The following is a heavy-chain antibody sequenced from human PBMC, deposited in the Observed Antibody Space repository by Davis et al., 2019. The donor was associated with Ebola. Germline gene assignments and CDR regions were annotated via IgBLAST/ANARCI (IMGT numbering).Heavy chain of an antibody. CDR1: GFTFSSYW. V-gene: IGHV3-74*01. CDR3: ARGDGEAVDY. Sequence: GESLKISCAASGFTFSSYWMHWVRQAPGKGLVWVSRINSDGSSTSYADSVKGRFTISRDNAKNTLYLQMNSLRAEDTAVYYCARGDGEAVDYWGQGTLVTVSS. D-gene: IGHD4-17*01. CDR2: INSDGSST. J-gene: IGHJ4*02.